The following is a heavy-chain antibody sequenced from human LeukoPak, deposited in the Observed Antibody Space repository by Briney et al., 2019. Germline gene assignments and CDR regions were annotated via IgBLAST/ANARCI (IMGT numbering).Heavy chain of an antibody. V-gene: IGHV1-69*13. D-gene: IGHD5-12*01. Sequence: SVKVSCKASGGTFSSYAISWVRQAPGQGLEWMGGTIPIFGTANYAQKFQGRVTITADESTTTAYMRLNSLRSEDTAVYYCARASGDSSDYDFPKPYSYWGQGTLVTVSS. CDR2: TIPIFGTA. J-gene: IGHJ4*02. CDR3: ARASGDSSDYDFPKPYSY. CDR1: GGTFSSYA.